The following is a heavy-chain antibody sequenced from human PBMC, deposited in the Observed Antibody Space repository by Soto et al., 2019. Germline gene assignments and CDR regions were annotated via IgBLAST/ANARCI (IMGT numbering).Heavy chain of an antibody. CDR3: ARGVDYDYIWGSYRGAFDI. D-gene: IGHD3-16*02. Sequence: QVQLVQSGAEVKKPGASVKVSCKASGYTFTSYDINWVRQATGQGLEWMGWMNPNSGNTGYVQKFQGRVTMTRNTSISTAYMELSSLRSEDTAVYYCARGVDYDYIWGSYRGAFDIWGQGTMVTVSS. J-gene: IGHJ3*02. CDR1: GYTFTSYD. CDR2: MNPNSGNT. V-gene: IGHV1-8*01.